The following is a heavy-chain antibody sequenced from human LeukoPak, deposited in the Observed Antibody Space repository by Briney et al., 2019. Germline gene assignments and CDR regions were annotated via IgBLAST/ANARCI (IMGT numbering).Heavy chain of an antibody. J-gene: IGHJ4*02. Sequence: GGSLRLSCAVSGFIFSSYAMSWVRQAPGKGLEWVSSNSGSGDATKYADSVMGRFTISRDNSKNTLSLQMNSLRAEDTAVYYCAKSDCASDGCKLLNCWGQGTLVTASS. CDR1: GFIFSSYA. CDR3: AKSDCASDGCKLLNC. V-gene: IGHV3-23*01. CDR2: NSGSGDAT. D-gene: IGHD5-24*01.